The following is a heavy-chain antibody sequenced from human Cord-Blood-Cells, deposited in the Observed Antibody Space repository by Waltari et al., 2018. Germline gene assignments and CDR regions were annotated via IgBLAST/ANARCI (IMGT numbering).Heavy chain of an antibody. J-gene: IGHJ2*01. CDR3: ARITGEWYFDL. V-gene: IGHV1-2*02. Sequence: QVQLVQAGAAVKKPGASVQVSCTASGYTFTGYYMHWVRQAPGQGLEWMRWINPNSGGTNYAQKFQGRVTMTRDTSISTAYMELSRLRSDDTAVYYCARITGEWYFDLWGRGTLVTVSS. D-gene: IGHD7-27*01. CDR1: GYTFTGYY. CDR2: INPNSGGT.